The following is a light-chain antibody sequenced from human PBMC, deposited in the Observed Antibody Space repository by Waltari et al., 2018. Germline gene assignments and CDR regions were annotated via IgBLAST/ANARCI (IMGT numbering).Light chain of an antibody. Sequence: DIVMTQSPDSLAVSLGERDTIHCMSSQSVLYSSNNKNYLAWYQQKPGQPPKLLIYWASTRESGVPDRFSGSGSGTDFTLTISSLQAEDVAVYYCLQYYSTPLTFGQGTKLEIK. CDR2: WAS. V-gene: IGKV4-1*01. CDR3: LQYYSTPLT. J-gene: IGKJ2*01. CDR1: QSVLYSSNNKNY.